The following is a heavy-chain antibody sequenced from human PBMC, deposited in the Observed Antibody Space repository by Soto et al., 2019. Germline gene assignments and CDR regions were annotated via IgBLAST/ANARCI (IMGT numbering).Heavy chain of an antibody. J-gene: IGHJ6*02. CDR2: IVPMLGTP. CDR3: ARTGTYSSFLSQYSGMDV. CDR1: GGTFDNFI. Sequence: QVQLVQSGAEVKEPGSSVRVSCKASGGTFDNFIMNWVRQTPGRGLEWMGGIVPMLGTPTYAEKFKGRVTIAASGSRRRMYCWVTSLRSVDTAIYYCARTGTYSSFLSQYSGMDVWGQGMTVIISS. D-gene: IGHD1-26*01. V-gene: IGHV1-69*01.